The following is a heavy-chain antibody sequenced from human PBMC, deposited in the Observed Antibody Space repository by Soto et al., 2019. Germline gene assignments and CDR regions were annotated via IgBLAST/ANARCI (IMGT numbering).Heavy chain of an antibody. CDR2: ISYDGSNK. D-gene: IGHD6-19*01. Sequence: QVQLVESGGGVVQPGRSLRLSCAASGFTFSSYGMHWVRQAPGKGLEWVAVISYDGSNKYYADSVKGRFTISRDNSKNTLYLQMNSLRAEDTAVYYCAKDRDSSGWYFDYWGQGTLVTVSS. J-gene: IGHJ4*02. CDR3: AKDRDSSGWYFDY. CDR1: GFTFSSYG. V-gene: IGHV3-30*18.